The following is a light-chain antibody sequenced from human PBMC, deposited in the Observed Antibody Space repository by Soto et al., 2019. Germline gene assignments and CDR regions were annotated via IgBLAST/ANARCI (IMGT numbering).Light chain of an antibody. Sequence: AIRVTQSPSSFSASTGDRVTITCRASQGISSYLAWYQQKPGKAPKLLIYAASTLQSGVPSRFSGSGSGTDFTLTISCLQSEDFATYYCQHYYSYPWTFGQGTKVDIK. CDR2: AAS. V-gene: IGKV1-8*01. J-gene: IGKJ1*01. CDR1: QGISSY. CDR3: QHYYSYPWT.